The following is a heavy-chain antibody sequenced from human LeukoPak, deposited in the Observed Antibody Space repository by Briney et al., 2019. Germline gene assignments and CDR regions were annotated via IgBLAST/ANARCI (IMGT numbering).Heavy chain of an antibody. CDR2: ISGSAGST. CDR3: AKGTRGDCSSTSCYGPPDL. Sequence: GGTLRLSCAASGFTFSSYAMNWVRQAPATGLELVSTISGSAGSTYYADSVKGRFTISRDNSKNTLYLQMNSLRAEDTVVYYCAKGTRGDCSSTSCYGPPDLWGRGTLVTVSS. CDR1: GFTFSSYA. D-gene: IGHD2-2*01. J-gene: IGHJ2*01. V-gene: IGHV3-23*01.